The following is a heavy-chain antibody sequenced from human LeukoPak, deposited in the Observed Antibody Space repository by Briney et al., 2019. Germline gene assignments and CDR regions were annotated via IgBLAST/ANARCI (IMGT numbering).Heavy chain of an antibody. V-gene: IGHV3-20*04. CDR3: ARDSFSGSSLDY. J-gene: IGHJ4*02. CDR1: GFTFDEYG. Sequence: GGSLRLSCAASGFTFDEYGMDWVRQAPGKGLEWVSSINWDGGSTAYADSVQGRFTISRDNAKNSLHLQIKSLRAEDTALYYCARDSFSGSSLDYWGRGTLVTVSS. D-gene: IGHD1-26*01. CDR2: INWDGGST.